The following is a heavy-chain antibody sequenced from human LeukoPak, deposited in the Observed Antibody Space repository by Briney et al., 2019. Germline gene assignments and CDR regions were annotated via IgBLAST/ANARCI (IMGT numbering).Heavy chain of an antibody. D-gene: IGHD3-9*01. CDR2: ISGSGGST. Sequence: GGSLRLSCAASGFTFSSYAMSWVCQAPGKGLEWVSGISGSGGSTYYADSVKGRFTISRDNSKNTLYLQMNSLRAEDTALYYCAKSRNFDWLPSDYWGQGTLVTVSS. CDR1: GFTFSSYA. V-gene: IGHV3-23*01. J-gene: IGHJ4*02. CDR3: AKSRNFDWLPSDY.